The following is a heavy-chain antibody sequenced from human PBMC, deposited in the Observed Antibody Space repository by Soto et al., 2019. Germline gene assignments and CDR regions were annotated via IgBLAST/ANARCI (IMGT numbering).Heavy chain of an antibody. J-gene: IGHJ4*02. CDR1: GGSFSSSA. V-gene: IGHV1-69*01. CDR3: AGVAYLEFWTGYYPTDY. CDR2: IILTSGTA. D-gene: IGHD3-3*01. Sequence: QVQLVQSGAEVKKPGSSVKVSCKASGGSFSSSAVSWVRQAPGQGLEWMGGIILTSGTANYAQKFQGRVTIHADESATTTYMELSSLRSEDTAVYYCAGVAYLEFWTGYYPTDYWGQGSLVAVSS.